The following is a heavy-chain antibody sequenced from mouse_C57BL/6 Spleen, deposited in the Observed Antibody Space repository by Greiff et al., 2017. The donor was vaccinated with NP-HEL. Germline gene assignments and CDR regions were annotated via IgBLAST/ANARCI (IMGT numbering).Heavy chain of an antibody. Sequence: QVQLKQPGAELVKPGASVKLSCKASGYTFTSYWMHWVKQRPGQGLEWIGMIHPNSGSTNYNEKFKSKATLTVDKSSSTAYMQLSSLTSEDSAVYYCARPWDGYFDVWGTGTTVTVSS. V-gene: IGHV1-64*01. CDR3: ARPWDGYFDV. J-gene: IGHJ1*03. D-gene: IGHD4-1*01. CDR2: IHPNSGST. CDR1: GYTFTSYW.